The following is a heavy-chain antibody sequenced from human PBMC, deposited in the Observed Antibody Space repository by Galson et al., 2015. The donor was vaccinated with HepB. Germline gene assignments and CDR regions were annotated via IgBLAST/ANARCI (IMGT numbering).Heavy chain of an antibody. CDR2: INSDGSST. J-gene: IGHJ6*03. CDR3: ARVGDDYGDYYMDV. V-gene: IGHV3-74*01. Sequence: SLRLSCAASGFTFSSYWMHWVRQAPGKGLVWVSRINSDGSSTSYADSVKGRFTISRDNAKNTLYLQMNSLRAEDTAVYYCARVGDDYGDYYMDVWGKGTTVTVSS. CDR1: GFTFSSYW. D-gene: IGHD4-17*01.